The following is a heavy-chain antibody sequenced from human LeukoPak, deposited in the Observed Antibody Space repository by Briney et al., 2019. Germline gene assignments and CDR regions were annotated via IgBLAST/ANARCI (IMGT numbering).Heavy chain of an antibody. V-gene: IGHV3-48*01. D-gene: IGHD6-19*01. Sequence: GGSLRLSCAASGFTFNTYSMNWVRQAPGKGLEWVSYISSSSSSILYADSVKGRFTISRDNAKNSLFLQMNSLRAEDTAVYYCARDGGAVAVQAFWDYWGQGTLVTVSS. J-gene: IGHJ4*02. CDR1: GFTFNTYS. CDR3: ARDGGAVAVQAFWDY. CDR2: ISSSSSSI.